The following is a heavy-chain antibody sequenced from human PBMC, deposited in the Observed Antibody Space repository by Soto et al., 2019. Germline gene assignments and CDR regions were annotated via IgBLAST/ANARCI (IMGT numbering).Heavy chain of an antibody. Sequence: VQLVESGGDLVQPGGSLRLSCVGSGFTFSSYWMGWVRQTPGKGLEWVATIKADGTEKYYVDSVKGRFTFSRDNAKTSVYLEMNSLRAGDTAVYYCVTAVRGYNANGDLWGQGTTVTVSS. CDR1: GFTFSSYW. D-gene: IGHD5-12*01. CDR2: IKADGTEK. V-gene: IGHV3-7*03. CDR3: VTAVRGYNANGDL. J-gene: IGHJ6*02.